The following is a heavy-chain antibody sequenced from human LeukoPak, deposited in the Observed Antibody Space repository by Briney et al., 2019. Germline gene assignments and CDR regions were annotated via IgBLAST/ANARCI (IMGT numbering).Heavy chain of an antibody. CDR1: GGTFSSYA. V-gene: IGHV1-69*06. Sequence: EASVKVSCKASGGTFSSYAISWVRQAPGQGLEWMGGIIPIFGTANYAQKFQGRVTITADKSTSTAYMELSSLRSEDTAVYYCAKDGERYYGSGSYFDYWGQGTLVTVSS. CDR2: IIPIFGTA. J-gene: IGHJ4*02. CDR3: AKDGERYYGSGSYFDY. D-gene: IGHD3-10*01.